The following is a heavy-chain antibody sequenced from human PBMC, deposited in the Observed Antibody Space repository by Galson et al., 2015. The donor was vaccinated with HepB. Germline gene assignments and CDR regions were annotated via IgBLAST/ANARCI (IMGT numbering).Heavy chain of an antibody. J-gene: IGHJ6*03. D-gene: IGHD3-9*01. Sequence: SLRLSCAASGFPFSSYGMHWVRQAPGKGLEWVAVISYDGSNKYYADSVQGRFTISRDNSKNTLYLQMNSLRAEDTAVYYCAGDYYDILTGWNYHMDVWGKGTTVTVSS. CDR2: ISYDGSNK. CDR1: GFPFSSYG. V-gene: IGHV3-30*03. CDR3: AGDYYDILTGWNYHMDV.